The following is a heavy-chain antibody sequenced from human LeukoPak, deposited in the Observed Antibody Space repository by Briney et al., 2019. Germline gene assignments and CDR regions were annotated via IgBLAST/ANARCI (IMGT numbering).Heavy chain of an antibody. D-gene: IGHD3-3*01. J-gene: IGHJ4*02. CDR1: GYKFHNYG. V-gene: IGHV1-18*01. CDR3: ARAQLGDAEIGVVIMAATSFDY. Sequence: ASVKVSCQPSGYKFHNYGIIRVRQAPGQGLEGMGWVSAYNGNTNYAQKVHDRVTMNIDRSTSTGSLELRRLTFGDPAVYYCARAQLGDAEIGVVIMAATSFDYWGQGTLVTVSS. CDR2: VSAYNGNT.